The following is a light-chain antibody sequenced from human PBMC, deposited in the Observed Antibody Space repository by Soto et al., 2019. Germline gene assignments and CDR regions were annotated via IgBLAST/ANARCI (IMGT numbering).Light chain of an antibody. V-gene: IGLV2-23*01. CDR2: EDS. J-gene: IGLJ3*02. Sequence: QSALTQPASVSGSPGQSITISFTGTSSDAGNYNFVSWYQQHPGKAPKVIIYEDSTRPSGVSNRISGSKSGNTASLTISGLQAEDEADYYCCSYAGSSTSWVFGGGTQLTVL. CDR3: CSYAGSSTSWV. CDR1: SSDAGNYNF.